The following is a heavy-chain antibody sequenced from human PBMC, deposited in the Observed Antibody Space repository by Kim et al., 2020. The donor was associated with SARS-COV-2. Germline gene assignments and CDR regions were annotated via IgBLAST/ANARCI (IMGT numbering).Heavy chain of an antibody. CDR2: ISTSSDII. CDR3: ARDRGFAFDH. J-gene: IGHJ4*02. Sequence: GGSLRLSCAASGFPFSVFSMNWVRQAPGKGLEWLSYISTSSDIITYADSMRGRATISRDNAENSISLQLNRLRPDDTAVYYCARDRGFAFDHWGQGTLGT. D-gene: IGHD2-21*01. V-gene: IGHV3-48*04. CDR1: GFPFSVFS.